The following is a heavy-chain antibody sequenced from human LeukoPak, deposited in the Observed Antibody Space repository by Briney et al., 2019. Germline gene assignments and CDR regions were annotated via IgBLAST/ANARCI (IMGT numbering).Heavy chain of an antibody. V-gene: IGHV3-23*01. J-gene: IGHJ3*01. CDR3: VKDQFFRNGIYDPFDG. CDR2: IGGTAIAT. CDR1: GFTFNIHA. Sequence: GGSLRLSCVASGFTFNIHAMSWVRQAPGKGLEWVSTIGGTAIATDYADSVKGRFTFSRDDSKNTLYLQMNNLKTEDTAVYYCVKDQFFRNGIYDPFDGWGQGTMVTVS. D-gene: IGHD2-8*01.